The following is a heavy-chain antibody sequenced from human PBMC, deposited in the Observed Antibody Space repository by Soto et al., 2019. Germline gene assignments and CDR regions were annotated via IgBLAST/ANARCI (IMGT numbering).Heavy chain of an antibody. V-gene: IGHV3-23*01. D-gene: IGHD2-15*01. Sequence: EVQLLDSGGGLVQPGGSLRLSCAASGFTFSNYAMSWVRQAPGKGLEWVSGVGGSGDSTYYADSVKGRFIISRDNSKYTLYLQMNSLRAEDTAVYYCAKSPLGYCSGGSCYPPHYFDYWGQGTLVTVSS. CDR3: AKSPLGYCSGGSCYPPHYFDY. J-gene: IGHJ4*02. CDR2: VGGSGDST. CDR1: GFTFSNYA.